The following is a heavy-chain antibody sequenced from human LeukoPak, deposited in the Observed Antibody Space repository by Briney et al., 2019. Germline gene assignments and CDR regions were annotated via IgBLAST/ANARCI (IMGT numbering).Heavy chain of an antibody. V-gene: IGHV3-30*18. Sequence: GGSLRLSCAASGFTFSNYGMHWVRQAPGKGLEWVAVISYDGSNKYYADSVKGRFTISRDNSKNQLYLQVNSLRAEDTAMYYCAKEVNYDSSGYSNWGQGTLVTVSS. CDR3: AKEVNYDSSGYSN. J-gene: IGHJ4*02. D-gene: IGHD3-22*01. CDR1: GFTFSNYG. CDR2: ISYDGSNK.